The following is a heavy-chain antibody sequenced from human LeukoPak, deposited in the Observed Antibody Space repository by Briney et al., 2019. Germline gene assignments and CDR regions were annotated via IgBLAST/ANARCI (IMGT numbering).Heavy chain of an antibody. CDR3: AKDPGKFWSGHDY. CDR1: GFTFSRFG. Sequence: GGSLRLSCAASGFTFSRFGMHWVRQAPGKGLEWVAVISYDGSNEYYADSVKGRFTISRDNSKNTLYLQMNSLRGEDTAVYYCAKDPGKFWSGHDYWGQGALVTVSS. J-gene: IGHJ4*02. D-gene: IGHD3-3*01. V-gene: IGHV3-30*18. CDR2: ISYDGSNE.